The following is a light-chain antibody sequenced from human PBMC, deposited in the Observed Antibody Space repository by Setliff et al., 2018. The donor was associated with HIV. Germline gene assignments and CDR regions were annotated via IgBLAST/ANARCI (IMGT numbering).Light chain of an antibody. CDR3: CSCAGSDSWI. J-gene: IGLJ2*01. Sequence: QSALAQPASVSGSPGQSITISCTGSSSDIGDYESVSWYQQHPGEVPKLMVYDVTKRPSGVSNRFSASKSGNTASLTISGLQAEDEAHYYCCSCAGSDSWIFGGGTKVTVL. V-gene: IGLV2-23*02. CDR1: SSDIGDYES. CDR2: DVT.